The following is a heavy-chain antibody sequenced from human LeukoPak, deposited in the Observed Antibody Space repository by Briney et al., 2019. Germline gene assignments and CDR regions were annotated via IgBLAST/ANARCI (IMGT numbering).Heavy chain of an antibody. CDR2: IYYSGST. CDR3: ARLDIVVVPAAIEYYYYMDV. D-gene: IGHD2-2*03. Sequence: PSETLSLTCTVSGGSISSSSYYWGWIRQPPGKGLEWIGSIYYSGSTYYNPSLKSRFTISVDTSKNQFSLKLSSVTAADTAVYYCARLDIVVVPAAIEYYYYMDVWGKGTTVTISS. J-gene: IGHJ6*03. V-gene: IGHV4-39*07. CDR1: GGSISSSSYY.